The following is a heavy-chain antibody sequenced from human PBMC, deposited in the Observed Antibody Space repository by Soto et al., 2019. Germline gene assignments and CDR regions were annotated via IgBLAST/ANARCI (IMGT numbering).Heavy chain of an antibody. J-gene: IGHJ3*02. CDR1: GGSISSSNW. D-gene: IGHD3-22*01. Sequence: PSETLSLTCAVSGGSISSSNWWSWVRQPPGKGLEWIGEIYHSGSTNYNPSLKSRVTISVDKSKNQFSLKLSSVTAADTAVYYCARRRGGYYYDSSGYLDDAFDIWGQGTMVT. CDR2: IYHSGST. V-gene: IGHV4-4*02. CDR3: ARRRGGYYYDSSGYLDDAFDI.